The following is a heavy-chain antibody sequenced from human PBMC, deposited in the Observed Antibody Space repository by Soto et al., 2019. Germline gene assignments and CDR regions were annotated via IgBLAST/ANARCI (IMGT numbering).Heavy chain of an antibody. CDR1: GYTFSDYY. V-gene: IGHV3-11*01. J-gene: IGHJ4*02. Sequence: QVQLVESGGDLVKRGGSLRLSCAASGYTFSDYYMSWIRQAPGKGLEWISYIDTSSTKIYYADSVKGRFTISRDNAKNSLYLERNSLRNEDTAVYYCASHYDMWSGYLSPVDYWGQGTLVTVS. D-gene: IGHD3-3*01. CDR2: IDTSSTKI. CDR3: ASHYDMWSGYLSPVDY.